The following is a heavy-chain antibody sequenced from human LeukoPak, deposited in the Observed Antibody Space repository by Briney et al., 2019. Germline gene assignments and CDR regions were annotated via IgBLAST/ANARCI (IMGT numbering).Heavy chain of an antibody. CDR2: ISGSGGST. CDR3: AKRGLVSGWPFDY. J-gene: IGHJ4*02. CDR1: GFTFSSYA. Sequence: PGGSLRLSCAASGFTFSSYAMSWVRQAPGKGLEWVSGISGSGGSTYYADSVKGRFTISRDNSKNTLYLQMNSPRAEDTAVYYCAKRGLVSGWPFDYWGQGTLVTVSS. V-gene: IGHV3-23*01. D-gene: IGHD6-19*01.